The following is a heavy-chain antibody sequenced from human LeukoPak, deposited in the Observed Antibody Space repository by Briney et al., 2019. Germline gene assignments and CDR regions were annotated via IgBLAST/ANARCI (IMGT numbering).Heavy chain of an antibody. CDR3: ARQGSGSYFNKNYFDY. V-gene: IGHV5-51*01. CDR2: VYPGDSDT. J-gene: IGHJ4*02. Sequence: GESLKISCKGSGYSFPNYWIGWVRQMPGKGLEWMGIVYPGDSDTRYSLSFQGQVTISADKSISTAYLQWRSLKASDTAMYYCARQGSGSYFNKNYFDYWGQGTLVTVSS. CDR1: GYSFPNYW. D-gene: IGHD3-10*01.